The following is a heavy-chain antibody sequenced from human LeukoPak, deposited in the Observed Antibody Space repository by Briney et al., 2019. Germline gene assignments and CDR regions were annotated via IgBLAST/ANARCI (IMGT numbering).Heavy chain of an antibody. V-gene: IGHV3-48*01. CDR2: ISSSSSTI. CDR1: GFTFSSYS. J-gene: IGHJ4*02. Sequence: PGGSLRLSCAASGFTFSSYSMNWVRQAPGKGLEWVSYISSSSSTIYYADSVKGRFTISRDNAKNSLYLQMNSLRAEDTAVYYCARGGIAAAGGYWGQGTLLTASS. D-gene: IGHD6-13*01. CDR3: ARGGIAAAGGY.